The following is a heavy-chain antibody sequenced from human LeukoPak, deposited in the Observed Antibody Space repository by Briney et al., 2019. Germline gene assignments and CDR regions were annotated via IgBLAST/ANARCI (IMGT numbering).Heavy chain of an antibody. V-gene: IGHV3-53*01. CDR3: ASRFGELLITRDYYYGMDV. D-gene: IGHD3-10*01. CDR1: GFTFSSYW. CDR2: IYSGGST. J-gene: IGHJ6*02. Sequence: PGGSLRLSCAASGFTFSSYWMSWVRQAPGKGLEWVSVIYSGGSTYYADSVKGRFTISRDNSKNTLYLQMNSLRAEDTAVYYCASRFGELLITRDYYYGMDVWGQGTTVTVSS.